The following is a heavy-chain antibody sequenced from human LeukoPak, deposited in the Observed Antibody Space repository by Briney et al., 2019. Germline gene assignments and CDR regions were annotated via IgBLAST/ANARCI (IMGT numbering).Heavy chain of an antibody. D-gene: IGHD6-19*01. CDR2: MYNSETT. CDR3: ARDSSGAGNSWFDP. J-gene: IGHJ5*02. V-gene: IGHV4-59*11. CDR1: GVFISSHY. Sequence: PAETLSLTCTVSGVFISSHYWSWIRQPPGKGLEWIGYMYNSETTKYNPSLNSLVTILVDTSKKQFSLTLRSVTAADTAVYYCARDSSGAGNSWFDPWGQGTLVTVSS.